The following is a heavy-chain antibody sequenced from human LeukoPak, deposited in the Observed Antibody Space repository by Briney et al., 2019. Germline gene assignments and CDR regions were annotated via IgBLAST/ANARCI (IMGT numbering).Heavy chain of an antibody. CDR2: IYPGDSDT. J-gene: IGHJ5*02. Sequence: GESLKISCKGSGYSFTSYWIGWVRQMPGKGLEWMGIIYPGDSDTRYSPSFQGQVTISADKSISTAYLQWSSLKASDTAMYYCARSQRVSYSRGGFDPWGQGTLVTVSS. D-gene: IGHD1-26*01. CDR1: GYSFTSYW. V-gene: IGHV5-51*01. CDR3: ARSQRVSYSRGGFDP.